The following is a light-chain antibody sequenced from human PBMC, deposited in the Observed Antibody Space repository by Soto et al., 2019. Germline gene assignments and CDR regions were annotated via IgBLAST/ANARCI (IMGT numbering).Light chain of an antibody. V-gene: IGKV3-20*01. CDR3: QQYGSSPRT. J-gene: IGKJ1*01. CDR1: QSVSSSY. CDR2: GAS. Sequence: EIVLTQSPGTLSLSPGERATLSCRASQSVSSSYLAWYQQKPGQAPRLLIYGASFRATGMPARFSGSGFGTEFTLTIGRLEPEDFAVYYCQQYGSSPRTFGQGTKVDIK.